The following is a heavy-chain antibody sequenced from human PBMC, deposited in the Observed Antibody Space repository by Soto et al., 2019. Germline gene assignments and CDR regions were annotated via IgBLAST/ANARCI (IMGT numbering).Heavy chain of an antibody. CDR2: ICHSGST. CDR3: ARSPTTVTSYDY. J-gene: IGHJ4*02. D-gene: IGHD4-17*01. Sequence: QLQLQESGSGLVKPSQTLSLTCAVSGGSISSGGYSWSWIRQPPGKGLEWIGYICHSGSTYYNPSLKSRVSISDDTSKIQFSLKLSSVTAADTAVFYCARSPTTVTSYDYWCQRSLVTVSS. V-gene: IGHV4-30-2*01. CDR1: GGSISSGGYS.